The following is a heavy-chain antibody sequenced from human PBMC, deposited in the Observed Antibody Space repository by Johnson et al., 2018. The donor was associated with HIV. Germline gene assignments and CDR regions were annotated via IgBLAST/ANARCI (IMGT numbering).Heavy chain of an antibody. V-gene: IGHV3-20*04. D-gene: IGHD4-23*01. CDR3: AKSPAKDHGGNSGAFAI. Sequence: MLLVESGGGLVQPGGSLRLSCAASGFTLYDYGMSWVRQAPGKGLEWVSGINWTGGSTGYADSVKGRFTISRDNAKNSLYLQMNSLRAEDTALYYCAKSPAKDHGGNSGAFAIWGQGTMVTVSS. CDR2: INWTGGST. CDR1: GFTLYDYG. J-gene: IGHJ3*02.